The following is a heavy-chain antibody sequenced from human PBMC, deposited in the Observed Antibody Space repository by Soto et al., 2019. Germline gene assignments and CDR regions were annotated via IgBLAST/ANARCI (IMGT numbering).Heavy chain of an antibody. Sequence: QLQLQESGSGLVKPSQTLSLTCAVSGGSISSGDYSWSWIRQPPGKGLEWIGYIYHSGSTYYNPSLKNRLTISVDRPKNHFSLKLSSVTTADTAVYYRAGSGYYPTHFYYWGQGTLVTVSS. D-gene: IGHD3-22*01. V-gene: IGHV4-30-2*01. CDR1: GGSISSGDYS. CDR2: IYHSGST. J-gene: IGHJ4*02. CDR3: AGSGYYPTHFYY.